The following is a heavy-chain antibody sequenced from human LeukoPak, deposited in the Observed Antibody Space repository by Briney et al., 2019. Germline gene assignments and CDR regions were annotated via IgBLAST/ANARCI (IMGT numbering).Heavy chain of an antibody. CDR1: GFTFSSYW. CDR3: AKGSAAGRPYYFDY. D-gene: IGHD6-25*01. Sequence: GGSLRLSCAASGFTFSSYWMNWARQAPGKGLEWVASINHNGNVNYYVDSVKGRFSISRDNAKNSLYLQMSNLRAEDTAVYFCAKGSAAGRPYYFDYWGQGTLVTVSS. V-gene: IGHV3-7*03. J-gene: IGHJ4*02. CDR2: INHNGNVN.